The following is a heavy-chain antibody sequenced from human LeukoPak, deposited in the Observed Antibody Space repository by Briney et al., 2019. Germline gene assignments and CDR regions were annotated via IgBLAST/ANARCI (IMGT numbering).Heavy chain of an antibody. CDR1: GFTFSSYW. CDR2: IKQDGSEK. CDR3: GRDLLHLDY. Sequence: GGSLRLSCAASGFTFSSYWMSWVRQAPGKGLEWVANIKQDGSEKYYVNSVKGRFTISRDNAKNSLYLQMNSLRAEDTAVYYCGRDLLHLDYWGEGTLVTVSP. V-gene: IGHV3-7*01. J-gene: IGHJ4*02.